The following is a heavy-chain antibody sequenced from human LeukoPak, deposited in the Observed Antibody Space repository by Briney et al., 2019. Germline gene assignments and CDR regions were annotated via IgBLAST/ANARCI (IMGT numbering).Heavy chain of an antibody. CDR1: GYTFTDYY. V-gene: IGHV1-69-2*01. CDR3: ATNPERGVVTNDY. CDR2: VDPEDGET. J-gene: IGHJ4*02. D-gene: IGHD3-3*01. Sequence: ATVKISCKVSGYTFTDYYMHWVQQAPGKGLEWMGLVDPEDGETIYAEKFQGRVTITADTSTDTAYMELSSLRSEDSAVYYCATNPERGVVTNDYWGQGTLVTVSS.